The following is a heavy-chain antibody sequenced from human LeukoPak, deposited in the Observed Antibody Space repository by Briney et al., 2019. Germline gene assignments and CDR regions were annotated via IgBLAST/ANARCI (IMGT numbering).Heavy chain of an antibody. CDR3: ARDESWVWKGWVDY. CDR1: GYTFNSYD. Sequence: ASVKVSCKASGYTFNSYDINWVRQATGQGLEWMGWMNPNSGNTGYAQKFQGRVTMTRNTSISTAYMELSSLRSEDTAVYYCARDESWVWKGWVDYWGQGTLVTVSS. CDR2: MNPNSGNT. J-gene: IGHJ4*02. D-gene: IGHD6-13*01. V-gene: IGHV1-8*01.